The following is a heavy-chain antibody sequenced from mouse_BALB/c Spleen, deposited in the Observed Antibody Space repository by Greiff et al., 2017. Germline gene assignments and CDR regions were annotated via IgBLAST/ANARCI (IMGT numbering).Heavy chain of an antibody. J-gene: IGHJ4*01. D-gene: IGHD2-10*01. CDR2: IFPGTGTT. CDR3: ARKGAYYGNYYAMDY. V-gene: IGHV1S132*01. CDR1: GYTFTSYW. Sequence: VKLMESGAELVKPGASVKLSCKTSGYTFTSYWIQWVKQRPGQGLGWIGEIFPGTGTTYYNEKFKGKATLTIDTSSSTAYMQLSSLTSEDSAVYFCARKGAYYGNYYAMDYWGQGTSVTVSS.